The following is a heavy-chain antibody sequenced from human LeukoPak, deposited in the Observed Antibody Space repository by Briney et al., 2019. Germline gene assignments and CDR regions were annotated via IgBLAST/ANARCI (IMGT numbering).Heavy chain of an antibody. D-gene: IGHD6-19*01. CDR2: IIPIVGIA. J-gene: IGHJ4*02. CDR1: GGTFSSYA. Sequence: SVKVSCKASGGTFSSYAINWVRQAPGQGLEWMGRIIPIVGIANYAQKFQGRVTITADKSANTAYMGLSSLRSEDSAVYYCASVGVAGNSDYWGQGTLVTVSS. V-gene: IGHV1-69*04. CDR3: ASVGVAGNSDY.